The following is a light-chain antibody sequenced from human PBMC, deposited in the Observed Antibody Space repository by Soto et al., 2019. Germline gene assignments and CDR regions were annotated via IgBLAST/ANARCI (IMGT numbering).Light chain of an antibody. V-gene: IGKV1-33*01. CDR3: QQYHNLPPFT. CDR1: QDIRNY. Sequence: DIQMTQSPSSLSASVGARVSITCQASQDIRNYLSWFQQKPGRAPKLLIYGASNLETGVPSRFGGSGYGTDFTFTISSLQPEDIATYYCQQYHNLPPFTFGPGTKVDIK. J-gene: IGKJ3*01. CDR2: GAS.